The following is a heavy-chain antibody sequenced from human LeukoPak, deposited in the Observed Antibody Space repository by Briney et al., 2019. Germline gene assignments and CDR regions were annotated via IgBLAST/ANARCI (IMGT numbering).Heavy chain of an antibody. D-gene: IGHD3-3*01. J-gene: IGHJ6*02. CDR1: GGSISSGSYY. CDR3: ARDALEVRNYDFWSGYYYYYYGMDV. V-gene: IGHV4-61*02. Sequence: TSQTLSLTCTVSGGSISSGSYYWSWIRQPAGKGLEWIGRIYTSGSTNYKPSLKSRVTISVDASRNQFSLKLSSVTAADTAVYYCARDALEVRNYDFWSGYYYYYYGMDVWGQGTTVTVSS. CDR2: IYTSGST.